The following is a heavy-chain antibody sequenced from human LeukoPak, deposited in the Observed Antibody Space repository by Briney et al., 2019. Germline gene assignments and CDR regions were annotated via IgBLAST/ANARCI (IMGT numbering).Heavy chain of an antibody. CDR2: ITTGVSTT. J-gene: IGHJ4*02. Sequence: GGSLRLSCAASGFTFTSYNIHWVRQVSGKGLVWVSRITTGVSTTMYADSVKGRFTISRDNAKNTVHLQMSSLRAEDTAIYYCARGYYGDPVAFDYWGQGALVTVSS. V-gene: IGHV3-74*03. CDR1: GFTFTSYN. D-gene: IGHD3-10*01. CDR3: ARGYYGDPVAFDY.